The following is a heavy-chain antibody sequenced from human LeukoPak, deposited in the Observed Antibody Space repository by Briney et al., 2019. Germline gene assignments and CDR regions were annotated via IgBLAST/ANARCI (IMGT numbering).Heavy chain of an antibody. J-gene: IGHJ4*02. V-gene: IGHV3-30-3*01. CDR3: AREVYSYLYAVGAFDY. Sequence: GSLKLSCAAPGFNFRSLAMPWVRQAPGQGLEWVAVILYDGSNKYYADSVKGRFTISRENSKNTLYLQMNSLRAEDTAVYYCAREVYSYLYAVGAFDYWGQGTLVTVSS. CDR1: GFNFRSLA. CDR2: ILYDGSNK. D-gene: IGHD5-18*01.